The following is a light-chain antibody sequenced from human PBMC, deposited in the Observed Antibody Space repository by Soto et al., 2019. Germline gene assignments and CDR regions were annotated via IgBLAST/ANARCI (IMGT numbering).Light chain of an antibody. CDR3: QQKNRLPRT. J-gene: IGKJ1*01. CDR2: AAS. V-gene: IGKV1-5*01. CDR1: QTIRSW. Sequence: DIQMTQSPSTLSGSVGDRVTITCRASQTIRSWLAWYQQTPGKAPKLLIYAASTLPTGVPSRFSGSGSGTDFTLTISSLHPEDFATYFCQQKNRLPRTFGQGTKVDIK.